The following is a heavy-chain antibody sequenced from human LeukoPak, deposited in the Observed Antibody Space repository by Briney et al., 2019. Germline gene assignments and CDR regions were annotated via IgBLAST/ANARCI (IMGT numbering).Heavy chain of an antibody. V-gene: IGHV5-51*01. J-gene: IGHJ3*01. D-gene: IGHD6-19*01. CDR1: GYSFTNYW. CDR2: IYPGESDT. Sequence: GESLKISCKGSGYSFTNYWIGWVRQMPGKGLEWMGIIYPGESDTRYSPSFQGQVTISADKSISTAYLQWSSLKASDTAMYYCARLQSSGTRYDAFDFWGQGTMVTVSS. CDR3: ARLQSSGTRYDAFDF.